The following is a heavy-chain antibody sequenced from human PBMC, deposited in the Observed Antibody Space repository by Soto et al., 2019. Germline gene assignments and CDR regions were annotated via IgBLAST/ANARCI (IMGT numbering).Heavy chain of an antibody. CDR1: GFSFSDAW. CDR3: TTDPHSTGTKY. Sequence: PGGSLRLSCAASGFSFSDAWMTWVRQAPGVGLEWVGHIKSKTDGGTTDYAAPVKGRFTISRDASKTTVYLQMNSLRTEDTAVYYCTTDPHSTGTKYWGQGTLVTVSS. D-gene: IGHD1-1*01. V-gene: IGHV3-15*01. J-gene: IGHJ4*02. CDR2: IKSKTDGGTT.